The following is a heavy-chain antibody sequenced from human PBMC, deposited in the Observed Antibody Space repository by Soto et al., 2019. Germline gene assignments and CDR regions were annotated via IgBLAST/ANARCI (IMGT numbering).Heavy chain of an antibody. J-gene: IGHJ5*01. CDR3: ARGRIIVAGGFDP. D-gene: IGHD6-19*01. CDR1: GYTFTSYD. CDR2: MNPSTGNT. V-gene: IGHV1-8*01. Sequence: QVQLVQSGAEVKKPGASVKVSCKASGYTFTSYDIIWVRQATGQGLEWMGWMNPSTGNTDSAEKCQGRLTMTRNTSISPVYMELSSLTFEDTAVYYCARGRIIVAGGFDPWGQGTLVTVSS.